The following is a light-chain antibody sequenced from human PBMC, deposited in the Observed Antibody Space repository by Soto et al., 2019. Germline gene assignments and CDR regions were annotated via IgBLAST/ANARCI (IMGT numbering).Light chain of an antibody. CDR1: QGISNY. CDR2: AAS. CDR3: QKYNCAPWT. Sequence: DIQMTQSPSSLSASVGDRVTITCRASQGISNYLAWYQQKPGKVPKLLIYAASTLQSGVPSRFRGSGSGTDCTLPISSLQPEDVATYYCQKYNCAPWTFGQGTKVEIK. V-gene: IGKV1-27*01. J-gene: IGKJ1*01.